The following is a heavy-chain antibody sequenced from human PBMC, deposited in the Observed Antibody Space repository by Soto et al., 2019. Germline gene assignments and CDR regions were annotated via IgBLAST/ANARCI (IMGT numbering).Heavy chain of an antibody. J-gene: IGHJ4*02. CDR3: ARTVGAAYHFDF. CDR1: VFSMTKCY. Sequence: QVPLQESGPGMVKPSETLPLTCPVSVFSMTKCYWRWILLHSWKGLAWIGSIYTSGCTNYNPSLKSRVTMSIDTSNNNFSLKLKSVTAAYTAVYYCARTVGAAYHFDFWGQGALVTVSS. D-gene: IGHD1-26*01. V-gene: IGHV4-4*07. CDR2: IYTSGCT.